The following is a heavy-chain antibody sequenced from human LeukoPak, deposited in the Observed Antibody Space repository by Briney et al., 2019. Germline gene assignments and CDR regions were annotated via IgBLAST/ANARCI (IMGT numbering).Heavy chain of an antibody. Sequence: SETLSLTCTVSGGSISSGGYYWSWIRQPPGKGLEWIGYIYHSGSTYYNPSLKSRVTISVDRSKNQFSLKLSSVTAADTAVYYCARSLVVPAAIFYWGQGTLVTVSS. V-gene: IGHV4-30-2*01. CDR3: ARSLVVPAAIFY. CDR1: GGSISSGGYY. J-gene: IGHJ4*02. CDR2: IYHSGST. D-gene: IGHD2-2*01.